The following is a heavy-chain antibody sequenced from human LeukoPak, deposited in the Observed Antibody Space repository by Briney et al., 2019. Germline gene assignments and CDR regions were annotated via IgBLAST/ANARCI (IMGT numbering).Heavy chain of an antibody. CDR3: ARESDHDIGYCSGGSCYGGGGGDY. CDR1: GVTFSSYG. Sequence: PGGSLRLSCVASGVTFSSYGMHWVRQAPGKGLVWVSRINTDGSSTSYADSVKGRFTISRDNAKNTLYLQMNSLRAEDTAVYYCARESDHDIGYCSGGSCYGGGGGDYWGQGTLVTVSS. CDR2: INTDGSST. D-gene: IGHD2-15*01. V-gene: IGHV3-74*01. J-gene: IGHJ4*02.